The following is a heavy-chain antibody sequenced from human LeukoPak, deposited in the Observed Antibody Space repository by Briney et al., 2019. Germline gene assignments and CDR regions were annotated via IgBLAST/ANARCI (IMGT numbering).Heavy chain of an antibody. J-gene: IGHJ3*02. CDR3: ARRADDAFDI. CDR1: AFSFSSYG. Sequence: GTSLRLSCAASAFSFSSYGMHWVRQAPGKGLEWVALIWYDGSNRYYADSVKGRFTISRDNSKNTLYLKMNSLRAEDTAVYYCARRADDAFDIWGQGTMVTVSS. CDR2: IWYDGSNR. V-gene: IGHV3-33*01.